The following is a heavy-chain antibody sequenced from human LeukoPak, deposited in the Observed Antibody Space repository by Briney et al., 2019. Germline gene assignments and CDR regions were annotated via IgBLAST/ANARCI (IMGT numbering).Heavy chain of an antibody. D-gene: IGHD3-22*01. CDR1: GFTFGNAW. Sequence: GSLRLSCAASGFTFGNAWMSWVRQAPGKGLEWVGRIRSKTDGGTADYAAPVKGRFTISRDDSKNTLSLQMNSLKTEDTAVYYCVQGGWLDYWGQGTLVTVSS. V-gene: IGHV3-15*01. J-gene: IGHJ4*02. CDR3: VQGGWLDY. CDR2: IRSKTDGGTA.